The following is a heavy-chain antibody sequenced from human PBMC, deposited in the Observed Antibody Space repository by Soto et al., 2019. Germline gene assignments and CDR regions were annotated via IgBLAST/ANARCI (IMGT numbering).Heavy chain of an antibody. CDR1: GYSFTSYW. CDR3: ARHTGYCTSTSSPGLYYYGIDV. J-gene: IGHJ6*02. D-gene: IGHD2-2*01. CDR2: IDPSDSYT. Sequence: PGESLKISCKGSGYSFTSYWISWVRQMPGKGLEWMGRIDPSDSYTNYSPSFQGHVTISADKSISTAYLQWSSLKASDTAMYYCARHTGYCTSTSSPGLYYYGIDVWGQGTTVTVYS. V-gene: IGHV5-10-1*01.